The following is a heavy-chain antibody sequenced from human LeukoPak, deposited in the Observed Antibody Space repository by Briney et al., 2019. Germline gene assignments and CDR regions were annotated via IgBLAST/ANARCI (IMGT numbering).Heavy chain of an antibody. CDR1: GGSISNYY. D-gene: IGHD3-10*01. J-gene: IGHJ4*02. V-gene: IGHV4-59*01. Sequence: SETLSLTCTVSGGSISNYYWSWVRQPPGKGLEWIGYINYSGSTNFNPSLKSRVTISVDTSKNQFSLKLSSVTAADTAVYYCAREYYYGSGSYYDYWGQGTLVTVSS. CDR2: INYSGST. CDR3: AREYYYGSGSYYDY.